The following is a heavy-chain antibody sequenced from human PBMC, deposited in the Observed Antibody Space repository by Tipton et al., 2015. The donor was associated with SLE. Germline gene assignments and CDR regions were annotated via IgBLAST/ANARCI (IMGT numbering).Heavy chain of an antibody. V-gene: IGHV3-30*03. CDR1: GFTFSSYG. CDR2: ISYDGSNK. D-gene: IGHD1-26*01. Sequence: QLVQSGGGVVQPGRSLRLSCAASGFTFSSYGMHWVRQAPGKGLEWVAVISYDGSNKYYADSVKGRFTISRDNSKNTLYLQMNSLRAEDTAVYYCAPPVGAPGHWGQGTLVTVSS. CDR3: APPVGAPGH. J-gene: IGHJ4*02.